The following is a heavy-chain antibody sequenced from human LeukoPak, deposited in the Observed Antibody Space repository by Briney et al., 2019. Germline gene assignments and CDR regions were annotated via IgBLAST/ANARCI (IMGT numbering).Heavy chain of an antibody. V-gene: IGHV4-39*01. CDR2: IYYSGST. Sequence: SETLSLTCIVSGGSISSSSYYWGWIRQPPGKGLEWIGSIYYSGSTYYNPSLKSRVTISVDTSKNQFSLKLSSVTAADTAVYYCARRSRYCSGGSCYSFDYWGQGTLVTVSS. D-gene: IGHD2-15*01. CDR3: ARRSRYCSGGSCYSFDY. CDR1: GGSISSSSYY. J-gene: IGHJ4*02.